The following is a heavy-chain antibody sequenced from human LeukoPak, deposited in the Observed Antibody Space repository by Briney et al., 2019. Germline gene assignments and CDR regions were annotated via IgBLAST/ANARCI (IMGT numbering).Heavy chain of an antibody. CDR1: GGSISSSSYY. CDR2: IYYSGST. CDR3: ARLSQYYYGSGSYTFDY. D-gene: IGHD3-10*01. J-gene: IGHJ4*02. V-gene: IGHV4-39*01. Sequence: SETLSLTCTVSGGSISSSSYYWGWIRQPPGKGLEWIGSIYYSGSTYYNPSLKSRVTISVDTSKNQFSLKLSSVTAADTAVYYCARLSQYYYGSGSYTFDYWGQGTLVTVSS.